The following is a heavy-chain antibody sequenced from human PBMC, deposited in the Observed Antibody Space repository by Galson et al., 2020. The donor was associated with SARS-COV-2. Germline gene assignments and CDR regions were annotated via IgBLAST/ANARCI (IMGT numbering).Heavy chain of an antibody. D-gene: IGHD2-15*01. V-gene: IGHV3-23*01. CDR3: ARVVGGPAIGEDAFAV. J-gene: IGHJ3*01. Sequence: GESLKISCAASGFTFNNYAMSWFRQTPGKGLEWVSSISGSGGTTYYAYSVKGRFAISRDNSKNTLFLQMNSLRAEDTAVYYCARVVGGPAIGEDAFAVWGQGTMVTVS. CDR1: GFTFNNYA. CDR2: ISGSGGTT.